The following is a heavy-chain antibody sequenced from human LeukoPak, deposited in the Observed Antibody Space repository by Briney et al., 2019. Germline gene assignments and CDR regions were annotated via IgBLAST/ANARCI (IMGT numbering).Heavy chain of an antibody. D-gene: IGHD3-9*01. CDR3: ARGYYDMLAGYYTGDFDY. CDR1: GFTFSDYY. V-gene: IGHV3-11*01. CDR2: ISSSGSTI. J-gene: IGHJ4*02. Sequence: GGSLRLSCAASGFTFSDYYMSWIRQAPGKGLEWVSYISSSGSTIYYADSVKGRFTISRDKATNSLYLQMNSLRAKDTAVYYCARGYYDMLAGYYTGDFDYWGQGTLVTVSS.